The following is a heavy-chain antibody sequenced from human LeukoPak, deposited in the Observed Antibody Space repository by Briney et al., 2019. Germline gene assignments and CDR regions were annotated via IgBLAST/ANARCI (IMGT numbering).Heavy chain of an antibody. CDR2: ISSSSSTI. Sequence: GGSLRLSCAASGFTFSSYGMTWVRQAPGKGLEWVSYISSSSSTIYYADSVKGRFTISRDNAKNSLYLQLNSLRAEDTAVYYCAKDTLSRPCWYFDLWGRGTLVTVSS. CDR1: GFTFSSYG. V-gene: IGHV3-48*01. J-gene: IGHJ2*01. D-gene: IGHD6-6*01. CDR3: AKDTLSRPCWYFDL.